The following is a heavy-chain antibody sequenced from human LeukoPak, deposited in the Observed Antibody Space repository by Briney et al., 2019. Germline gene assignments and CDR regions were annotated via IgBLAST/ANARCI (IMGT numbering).Heavy chain of an antibody. Sequence: PSETLSLTCAVSGYSISSGYYWGWIRQPPGKGLEWIGSIYHSGSTYYNPSLKSRVTISVDTSKNQFSLKLSSVTAADTAVYYCASFTTAVAATLGAFGIWGQGTMVTVSS. J-gene: IGHJ3*02. CDR1: GYSISSGYY. CDR2: IYHSGST. V-gene: IGHV4-38-2*01. D-gene: IGHD6-19*01. CDR3: ASFTTAVAATLGAFGI.